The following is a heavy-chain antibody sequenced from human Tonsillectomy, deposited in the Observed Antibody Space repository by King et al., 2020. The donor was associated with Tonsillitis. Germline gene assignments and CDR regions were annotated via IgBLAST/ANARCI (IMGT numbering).Heavy chain of an antibody. Sequence: QLQESGPGLAKPSETLSLTYTVSGGSLSSYYWSWIRQPPGKGPEWIGCIHNSGSTNYNPPLTSRVTISADTSKNQISLKLTSVTAADTAVYYCARNYGVYWYFALWGRGTLVTVSS. CDR3: ARNYGVYWYFAL. V-gene: IGHV4-59*01. D-gene: IGHD4-17*01. CDR1: GGSLSSYY. J-gene: IGHJ2*01. CDR2: IHNSGST.